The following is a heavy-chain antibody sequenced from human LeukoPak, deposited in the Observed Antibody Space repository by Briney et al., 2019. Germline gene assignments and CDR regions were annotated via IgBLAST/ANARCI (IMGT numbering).Heavy chain of an antibody. J-gene: IGHJ4*02. CDR2: ISSSSSTI. CDR1: GFTFSSYS. CDR3: ASTPSRRSY. V-gene: IGHV3-48*01. Sequence: GGSLRLSCAAPGFTFSSYSMNWVRQAPGKGLEWVSYISSSSSTIYYADSVKGRFTISRDNAKNSLYLQMNSLRAEDTAVYYCASTPSRRSYWGQGTLVTVSS.